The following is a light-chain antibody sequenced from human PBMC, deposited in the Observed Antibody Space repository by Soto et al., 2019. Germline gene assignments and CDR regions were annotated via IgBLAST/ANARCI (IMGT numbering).Light chain of an antibody. CDR3: LLYYGGSYV. V-gene: IGLV7-46*01. Sequence: QAVVTQEPSLTVSPGGTVTLTCGSSTGAVTNGHYPYWFQQKPGQAPRTLIYDTTNRHSWTPARFSGSLLGGKAALTLSGVQPEDEADYYCLLYYGGSYVFGAGTKVTV. CDR1: TGAVTNGHY. CDR2: DTT. J-gene: IGLJ1*01.